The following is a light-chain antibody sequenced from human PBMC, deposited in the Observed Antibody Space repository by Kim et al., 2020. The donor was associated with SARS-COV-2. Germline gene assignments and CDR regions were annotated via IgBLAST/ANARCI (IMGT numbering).Light chain of an antibody. CDR1: ILRSYY. CDR2: GKN. V-gene: IGLV3-19*01. Sequence: LGQTVRITCQGDILRSYYASWYQQKPGQAPVLVIYGKNNRPSGIPDRFSGSSSGNTASLTITGAQAEDEGDYYCNSRDSSGNHLRVFGTGTKVTVL. CDR3: NSRDSSGNHLRV. J-gene: IGLJ1*01.